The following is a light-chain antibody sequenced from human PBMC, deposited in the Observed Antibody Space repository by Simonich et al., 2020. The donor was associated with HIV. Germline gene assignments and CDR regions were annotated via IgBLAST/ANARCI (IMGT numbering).Light chain of an antibody. Sequence: QSALTQPASVSGSPGQSVTISCTGTNNDVGGYNSVSWYQQHPGKAPKLVIYDVDQRPAGVPDRFSGSKSGNTASLTISGLQADDESDYYCCSYAGRYTVFGGGTKLIVL. V-gene: IGLV2-11*01. J-gene: IGLJ2*01. CDR2: DVD. CDR1: NNDVGGYNS. CDR3: CSYAGRYTV.